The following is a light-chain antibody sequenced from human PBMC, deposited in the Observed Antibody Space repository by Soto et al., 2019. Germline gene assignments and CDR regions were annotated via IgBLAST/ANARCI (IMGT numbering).Light chain of an antibody. Sequence: QSVLTQPPSVSGAPGQRVTISCTGSSSNIGAGYDVHRYQHLPGTAPKLLIYGNSNRPSGVPDRFSGSKSGTSASLAITGLQADDEADYYCQSYDSSLSGSGVFGGGTKLTVL. CDR2: GNS. V-gene: IGLV1-40*01. CDR1: SSNIGAGYD. J-gene: IGLJ2*01. CDR3: QSYDSSLSGSGV.